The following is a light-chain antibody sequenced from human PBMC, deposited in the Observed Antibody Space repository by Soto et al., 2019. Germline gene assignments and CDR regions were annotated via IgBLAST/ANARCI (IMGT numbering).Light chain of an antibody. Sequence: IHLTQSPSSLSASVGDRVTVTCRASQGISNYLAWYQQKPGKAPKLLIYDASTLQSWVPSRFSGSGSGTDFTLTITSLQPEDFATYYCQQYNSPWTFGQGTKVDIK. CDR1: QGISNY. CDR3: QQYNSPWT. J-gene: IGKJ1*01. CDR2: DAS. V-gene: IGKV1-9*01.